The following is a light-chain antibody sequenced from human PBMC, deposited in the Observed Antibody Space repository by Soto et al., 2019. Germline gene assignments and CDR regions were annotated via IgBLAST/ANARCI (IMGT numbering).Light chain of an antibody. V-gene: IGLV2-11*02. CDR3: CSYAGTYTFYV. CDR2: DVS. J-gene: IGLJ1*01. Sequence: QSALTQPRSVSGSPGQSVTISCTGTSSDVCMYNYVSWYQHHPGKAPKLMIYDVSERPSRVPDRFSGSKSGNTASLPISGLQAQDEADYYCCSYAGTYTFYVFGTGTQVNVL. CDR1: SSDVCMYNY.